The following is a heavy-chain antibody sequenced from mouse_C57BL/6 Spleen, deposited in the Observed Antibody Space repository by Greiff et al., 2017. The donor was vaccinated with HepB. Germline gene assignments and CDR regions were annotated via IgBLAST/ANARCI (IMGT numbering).Heavy chain of an antibody. V-gene: IGHV1-64*01. D-gene: IGHD1-1*01. CDR1: GYTFTSYW. J-gene: IGHJ1*03. CDR2: IHPNSGST. CDR3: ASYGKWYFDV. Sequence: QVQLKQPGAELVKPGASVKLSCKASGYTFTSYWMHWVKQRPGQGLEWIGMIHPNSGSTNYNEKFKSKATLTVDKSSSTAYMQLSSLTSEDSTVYYCASYGKWYFDVWGTGTTVTVSS.